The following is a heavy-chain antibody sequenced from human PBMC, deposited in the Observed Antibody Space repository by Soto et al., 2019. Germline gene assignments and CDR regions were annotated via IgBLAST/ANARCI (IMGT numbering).Heavy chain of an antibody. V-gene: IGHV3-53*01. D-gene: IGHD6-13*01. J-gene: IGHJ5*02. CDR1: GFTVSSNY. CDR2: IYSGGST. CDR3: ARAISSWYNWFDP. Sequence: HPGGSLRLSCAASGFTVSSNYMSWVRQAPGKGLEWVSVIYSGGSTYYADSVKGRFTISRDNSKNTLYLQMNSLRAEDTAVYYCARAISSWYNWFDPWGQGTLVTVSS.